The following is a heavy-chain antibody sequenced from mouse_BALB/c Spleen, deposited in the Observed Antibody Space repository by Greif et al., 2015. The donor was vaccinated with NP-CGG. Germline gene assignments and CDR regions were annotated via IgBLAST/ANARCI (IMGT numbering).Heavy chain of an antibody. V-gene: IGHV1-87*01. CDR2: IYPGDGDT. Sequence: VQLQESGAELARPGASVKLSCKASGYTFTSYWMQWVKQRPGQGLEWIGAIYPGDGDTRYTQKFKGKATLTADKSSSTAYMQLSSLASEDSAVYYCARPHRSEGAMDYWGQGTSVTVSS. CDR1: GYTFTSYW. J-gene: IGHJ4*01. CDR3: ARPHRSEGAMDY. D-gene: IGHD2-14*01.